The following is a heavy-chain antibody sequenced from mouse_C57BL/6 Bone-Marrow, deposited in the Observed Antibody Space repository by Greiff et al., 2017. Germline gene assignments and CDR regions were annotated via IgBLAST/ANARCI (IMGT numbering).Heavy chain of an antibody. J-gene: IGHJ3*01. D-gene: IGHD1-1*01. V-gene: IGHV2-9*02. CDR2: IWAGGST. Sequence: QVQLKESGPGLVAPSQSLSITCTVSGFSLTSYGVHWVRQPPGKGLEWLGVIWAGGSTNYNSALMSRLSISEDNSKSQVFLKMNRLQTDDTAMYYCARLREFAYWGQGTLVTVSA. CDR3: ARLREFAY. CDR1: GFSLTSYG.